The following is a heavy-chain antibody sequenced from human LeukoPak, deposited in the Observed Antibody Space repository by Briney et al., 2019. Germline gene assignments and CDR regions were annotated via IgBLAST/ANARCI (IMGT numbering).Heavy chain of an antibody. CDR1: GYTFTGYY. V-gene: IGHV1-18*04. Sequence: ASVKVSCKASGYTFTGYYMHWVRQAPGQGLEWMGWISAYNGNTNYAQKLQGRVTMTTDTSTSTAYMELRSLRSDDTAVYYCARDDYRKWGDYWGQGTLVTVSS. D-gene: IGHD4-4*01. CDR2: ISAYNGNT. CDR3: ARDDYRKWGDY. J-gene: IGHJ4*02.